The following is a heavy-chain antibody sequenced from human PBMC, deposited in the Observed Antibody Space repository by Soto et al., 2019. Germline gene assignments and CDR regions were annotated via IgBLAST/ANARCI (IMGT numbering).Heavy chain of an antibody. J-gene: IGHJ5*02. Sequence: EVQLVESGGGLVQPGGSLRLSCAASGFTFSSYWMSWVRQAPGKGLEWVANIKQDESEKYYVDSVKGRFTISSDNAKNSLYLQMNSLRAEDTAVYYCARDHVNPRRLLWFGESETAEDWFDPWGQGTLVTVSS. D-gene: IGHD3-10*01. V-gene: IGHV3-7*01. CDR1: GFTFSSYW. CDR3: ARDHVNPRRLLWFGESETAEDWFDP. CDR2: IKQDESEK.